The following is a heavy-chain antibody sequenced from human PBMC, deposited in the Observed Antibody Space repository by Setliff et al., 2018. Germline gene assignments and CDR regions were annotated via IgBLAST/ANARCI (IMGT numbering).Heavy chain of an antibody. CDR3: AREYYYDSSGYSYYFDY. CDR1: GYTFTSYG. CDR2: ISAYNGNT. Sequence: GASVKVSCKASGYTFTSYGISWVRQAPGQGLEWMGWISAYNGNTNYAQKLQGRVTMTTDTSTSTAYMELRSLRSEDTAVYYCAREYYYDSSGYSYYFDYWGQGTLVTVSS. D-gene: IGHD3-22*01. J-gene: IGHJ4*02. V-gene: IGHV1-18*01.